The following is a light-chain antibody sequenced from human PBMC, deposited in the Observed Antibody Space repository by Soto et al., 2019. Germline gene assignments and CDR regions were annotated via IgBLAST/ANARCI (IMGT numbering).Light chain of an antibody. CDR1: SRDIGDYNY. V-gene: IGLV2-14*03. J-gene: IGLJ2*01. CDR2: DVT. Sequence: QSALTQPASVSGSPGQSITISCTGTSRDIGDYNYVSWYQQHPGKAPKLMIYDVTHRPLGVSSRFSGSKSGNTASLTISGLQAEDEADYYCSSSTSTNTLVLFGGGTKLTVL. CDR3: SSSTSTNTLVL.